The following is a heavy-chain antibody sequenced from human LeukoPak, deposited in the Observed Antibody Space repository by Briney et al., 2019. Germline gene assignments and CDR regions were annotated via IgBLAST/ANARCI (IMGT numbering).Heavy chain of an antibody. J-gene: IGHJ6*02. CDR1: GYTFTSYY. Sequence: ASVKVSCKASGYTFTSYYMHWVRQAPGQGLEWMGIINPSGGSTSYAQKFQGRVTMTRDTSTSTVYMELSSLRSEDMAVYYCARAGAPYGMDVWGQGTTVTVSS. CDR2: INPSGGST. CDR3: ARAGAPYGMDV. V-gene: IGHV1-46*01. D-gene: IGHD3-10*01.